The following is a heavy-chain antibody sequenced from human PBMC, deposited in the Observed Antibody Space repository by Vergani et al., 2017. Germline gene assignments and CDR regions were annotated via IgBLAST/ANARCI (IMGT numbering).Heavy chain of an antibody. D-gene: IGHD3-3*01. CDR3: ARDTYYDFWSGYYTGYYFDY. V-gene: IGHV1-18*01. CDR2: ISAYNGNT. J-gene: IGHJ4*02. CDR1: GYTFTSYG. Sequence: QVQLVQSGAEVKKPGASVKVSCKASGYTFTSYGISWVRQAPGQGLEWMGWISAYNGNTNYAQKLQGRVTMTTDTSTSTAYMELRSLRSDDTAVYYCARDTYYDFWSGYYTGYYFDYWGQGTLVTVSS.